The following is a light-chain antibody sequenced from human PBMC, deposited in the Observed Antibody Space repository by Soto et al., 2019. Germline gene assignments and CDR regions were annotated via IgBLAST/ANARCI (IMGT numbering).Light chain of an antibody. Sequence: DIQMTQSPSTLSASVGDRVTITCRASQSISSWLAWYQQKPGSAPNLLIYKASSLQSGVPSRFSGSGSGTEFTLTISSLQPDDFATYYFQQYNSYPWTFGQGTKVEIK. V-gene: IGKV1-5*03. CDR3: QQYNSYPWT. CDR2: KAS. J-gene: IGKJ1*01. CDR1: QSISSW.